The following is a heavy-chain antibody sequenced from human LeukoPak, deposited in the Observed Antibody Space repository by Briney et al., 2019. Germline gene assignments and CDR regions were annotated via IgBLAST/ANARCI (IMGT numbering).Heavy chain of an antibody. CDR3: VGEEYGTGSYYKSSD. D-gene: IGHD3-10*01. CDR1: DGSISSSSFY. CDR2: MYYIGTT. V-gene: IGHV4-39*01. Sequence: SETLSLTCTVSDGSISSSSFYWGWLRQPPGKGLEWIGSMYYIGTTYYNPSLESRVTISVDTSKNLCSLKLRSVTAADTAVYYCVGEEYGTGSYYKSSDWGQGTLVTVSS. J-gene: IGHJ4*02.